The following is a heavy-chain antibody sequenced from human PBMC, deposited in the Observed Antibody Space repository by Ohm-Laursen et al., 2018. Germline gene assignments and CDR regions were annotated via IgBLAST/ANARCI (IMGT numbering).Heavy chain of an antibody. CDR3: ARATLPYWYFDL. CDR1: GFTVSSNY. Sequence: SLRLSCAASGFTVSSNYMSWVRQAPGKGLEWVSVIYSGGSTYYADSVKGRFTISRDNSKNTLYLQMNSLRAEDTAVYYCARATLPYWYFDLWGRGTLVTVSS. D-gene: IGHD5/OR15-5a*01. V-gene: IGHV3-66*01. J-gene: IGHJ2*01. CDR2: IYSGGST.